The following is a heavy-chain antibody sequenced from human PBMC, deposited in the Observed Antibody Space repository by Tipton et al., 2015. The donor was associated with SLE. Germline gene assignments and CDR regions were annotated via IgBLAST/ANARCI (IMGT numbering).Heavy chain of an antibody. Sequence: TLSLTCTVSGGSISSSSYYWGWIRQPPGKGLEWIGSIYYSGSTYYNPSLKSRVTISVDTSKNQFSLKLSSVTAADTAAYYCARGLRITIFGVVNRFDYWGQGTLVTVSS. J-gene: IGHJ4*02. D-gene: IGHD3-3*01. V-gene: IGHV4-39*07. CDR2: IYYSGST. CDR3: ARGLRITIFGVVNRFDY. CDR1: GGSISSSSYY.